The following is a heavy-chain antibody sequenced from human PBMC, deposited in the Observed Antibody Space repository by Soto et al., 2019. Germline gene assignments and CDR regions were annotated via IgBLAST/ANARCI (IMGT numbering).Heavy chain of an antibody. CDR2: ISYDGSKK. J-gene: IGHJ4*02. D-gene: IGHD3-22*01. Sequence: QVQLVESGGGVVQPGKSLRLSCAASGFTFSSYAMYWVRQAPGKGLEWVAVISYDGSKKDHADSVKGRFTISRDNSKNTLYLQMNSLRAEDMAVFYCARDENMRVLVSTLRYWGQGTLVTVSS. CDR1: GFTFSSYA. V-gene: IGHV3-30-3*01. CDR3: ARDENMRVLVSTLRY.